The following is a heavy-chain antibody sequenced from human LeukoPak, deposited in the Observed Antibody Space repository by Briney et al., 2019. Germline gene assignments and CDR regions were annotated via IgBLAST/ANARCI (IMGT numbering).Heavy chain of an antibody. V-gene: IGHV3-30*18. CDR1: GFTFSSYG. CDR3: AKGSSNGRPYYFDY. CDR2: MSFDGSSE. J-gene: IGHJ4*02. Sequence: GRSLTLSCAASGFTFSSYGMHWVRQAPGKGLEWVAVMSFDGSSEYYADSVQGRFTVARDNSKNTMYLQMNSLRAEDTAVYYCAKGSSNGRPYYFDYWGQGALVTVSS. D-gene: IGHD6-19*01.